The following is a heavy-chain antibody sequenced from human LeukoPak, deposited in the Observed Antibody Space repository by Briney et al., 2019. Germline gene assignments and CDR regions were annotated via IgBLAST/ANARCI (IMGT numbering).Heavy chain of an antibody. V-gene: IGHV1-2*02. CDR2: VNPNSGGT. D-gene: IGHD3-22*01. CDR1: GYTFTGYY. Sequence: GASVKVSCKASGYTFTGYYMHWVRQAPGQGLEWMGWVNPNSGGTNYAQKFQGRVTMTRDTSISTAYMELSRLRSDDTAVYYCVRDYYESRGYWHDVFDIWGQGTLVTVSS. CDR3: VRDYYESRGYWHDVFDI. J-gene: IGHJ3*02.